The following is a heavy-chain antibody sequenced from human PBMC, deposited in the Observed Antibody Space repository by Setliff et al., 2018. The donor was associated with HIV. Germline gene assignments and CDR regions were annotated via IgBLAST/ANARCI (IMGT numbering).Heavy chain of an antibody. V-gene: IGHV4-38-2*01. D-gene: IGHD3-22*01. CDR1: GFPVSGSG. J-gene: IGHJ4*02. Sequence: GSLRLSCVASGFPVSGSGMHWVRQAPGKGLEWIGAISYGGITYYNPSLTSRVTISVDTSKNQFSLKVTSVTAADTAVYYCARVPGRDYYDTSGDFDYWGLGTLVTVSS. CDR2: ISYGGIT. CDR3: ARVPGRDYYDTSGDFDY.